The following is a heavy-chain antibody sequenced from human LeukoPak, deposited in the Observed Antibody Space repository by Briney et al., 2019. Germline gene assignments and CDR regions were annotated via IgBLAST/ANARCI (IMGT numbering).Heavy chain of an antibody. CDR2: FSGSGGST. D-gene: IGHD3-10*01. CDR1: GFTFSTYA. J-gene: IGHJ5*02. V-gene: IGHV3-23*01. Sequence: GGSLRLSCAASGFTFSTYAMSWVRQAPGKGLEWVSAFSGSGGSTYYADSVKGRFTISRDNSKNTLYLQMNSLRAADTAVYYCARAPIWFGDHNWFDPWGQGTLVTVSS. CDR3: ARAPIWFGDHNWFDP.